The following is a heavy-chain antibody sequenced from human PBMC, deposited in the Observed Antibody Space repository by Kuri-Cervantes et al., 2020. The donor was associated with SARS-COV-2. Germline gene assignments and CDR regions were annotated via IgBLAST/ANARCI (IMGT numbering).Heavy chain of an antibody. CDR2: ISSSSSYT. J-gene: IGHJ4*02. Sequence: GESLKISCAASGFTFSSYSMNWVRQAPGKGLEWVSSISSSSSYTYYADSVKGRFTISRDNAKNTLYLQMNSLRAEDTAVYYCAGNVGEFWSGRNGVFDYWGQGTLVTVSS. CDR1: GFTFSSYS. D-gene: IGHD3-3*01. CDR3: AGNVGEFWSGRNGVFDY. V-gene: IGHV3-21*01.